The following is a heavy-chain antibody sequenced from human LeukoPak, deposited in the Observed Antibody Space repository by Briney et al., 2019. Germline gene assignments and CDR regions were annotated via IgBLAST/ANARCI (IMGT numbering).Heavy chain of an antibody. CDR2: IPYDGSNK. J-gene: IGHJ4*02. CDR1: GFTFSSYA. V-gene: IGHV3-30-3*01. D-gene: IGHD1-26*01. CDR3: ARDTPLIVGATLDY. Sequence: GRSLRLSCAASGFTFSSYAMHWVRQAPGKGLEWVAVIPYDGSNKYYADSVKGRFTISRDNSKNTLYLQMNSLRAEDTAVYYCARDTPLIVGATLDYWGQGTLVTVSS.